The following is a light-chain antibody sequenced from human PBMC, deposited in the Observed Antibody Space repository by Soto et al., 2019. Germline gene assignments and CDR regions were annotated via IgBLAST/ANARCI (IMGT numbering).Light chain of an antibody. CDR2: KAS. Sequence: LQMTQSPSTLSASVGDTVTITCRASQSINSGLAWYQQKPGRAPKLLIYKASSLESGVPSRFSGSGYGTEFTLIISSLLPEDFATYYCQQYNYLWTFGQGTKVEIK. J-gene: IGKJ1*01. CDR3: QQYNYLWT. CDR1: QSINSG. V-gene: IGKV1-5*03.